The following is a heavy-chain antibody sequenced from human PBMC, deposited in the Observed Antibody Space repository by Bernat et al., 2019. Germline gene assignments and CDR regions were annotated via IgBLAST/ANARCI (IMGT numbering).Heavy chain of an antibody. CDR3: ARDYYDFWSGYQLGGFDP. Sequence: EVQLVESGGGLVQPGGSLRLSCAASGFTVSSNYMSWVRQAPGKGLEWVSVIYSGGSTYYADSVKGRFTISRDNSKNTLYLQMNSLRAEDTAVYYCARDYYDFWSGYQLGGFDPWGQGTLVTVSS. CDR1: GFTVSSNY. CDR2: IYSGGST. D-gene: IGHD3-3*01. J-gene: IGHJ5*02. V-gene: IGHV3-66*01.